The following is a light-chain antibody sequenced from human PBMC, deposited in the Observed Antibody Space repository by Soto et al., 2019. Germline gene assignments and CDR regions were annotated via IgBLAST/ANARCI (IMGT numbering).Light chain of an antibody. J-gene: IGKJ5*01. V-gene: IGKV3-20*01. CDR2: GAS. CDR1: HTVSSTY. CDR3: QQYGSPPIT. Sequence: ENVLTQSPGTLSLSPGERATLSCRASHTVSSTYLAWYQQKPGQAPRLLIYGASSRATGIPDRFSGTVSGTDFTLTISRLEPEDFAVYYCQQYGSPPITFGQGARLEI.